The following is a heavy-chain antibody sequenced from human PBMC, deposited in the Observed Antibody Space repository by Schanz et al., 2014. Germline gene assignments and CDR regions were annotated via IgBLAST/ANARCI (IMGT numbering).Heavy chain of an antibody. CDR1: GFTFSSYW. Sequence: EVQLVESGGGLVQPGGSLRLSCAASGFTFSSYWMSWVRQAPGEGLEWVANIKQDGSEKYYVDSVKGRFTISRDNAKNSLYLQMNSLRVEDTAVYYCARVGIEGSSGRKTDYWGQGTLVTVSS. D-gene: IGHD3-22*01. J-gene: IGHJ4*02. V-gene: IGHV3-7*01. CDR2: IKQDGSEK. CDR3: ARVGIEGSSGRKTDY.